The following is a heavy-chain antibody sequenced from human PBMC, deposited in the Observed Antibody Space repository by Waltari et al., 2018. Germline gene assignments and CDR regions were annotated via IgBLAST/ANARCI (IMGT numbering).Heavy chain of an antibody. J-gene: IGHJ3*02. V-gene: IGHV3-13*01. Sequence: VQLVESGGGWVQPGGSQRLSCAASGLTFSSYDLHWVRQATGKGMAWVSAIGTAGDTYYLGSVKGRFTISRENAKNSFYLQVNSLRAGDTAMYYCARATTYAFDIWGQGTMVTVSS. CDR1: GLTFSSYD. CDR2: IGTAGDT. CDR3: ARATTYAFDI.